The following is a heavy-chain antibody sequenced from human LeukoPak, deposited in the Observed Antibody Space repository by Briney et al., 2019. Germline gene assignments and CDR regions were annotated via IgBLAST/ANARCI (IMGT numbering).Heavy chain of an antibody. Sequence: GGSLRLSCAASGFTFSTYEMNWVRQAPGKGLEWVSYISGSGNTIYYADSVKGRFTISRDNAKNSLYLQMNSLRAEDTAVYYCANTPYYYDSSGYADYWGQGTLVTVSS. CDR3: ANTPYYYDSSGYADY. CDR2: ISGSGNTI. J-gene: IGHJ4*02. CDR1: GFTFSTYE. V-gene: IGHV3-48*03. D-gene: IGHD3-22*01.